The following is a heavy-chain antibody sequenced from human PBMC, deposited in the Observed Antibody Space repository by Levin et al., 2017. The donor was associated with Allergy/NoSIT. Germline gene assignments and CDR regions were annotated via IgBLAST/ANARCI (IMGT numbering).Heavy chain of an antibody. J-gene: IGHJ4*02. D-gene: IGHD2-15*01. CDR2: ISGTGDNT. Sequence: QPGGSLRLSCAASGFTFSTYAMSWVRQAPGKGLEWVSTISGTGDNTYWADSVKGRFTISRDNSKNTLSLQMNILRAEDTALYYCAKRQYCGPGSCSFDYWGQGTPVTVSS. CDR1: GFTFSTYA. CDR3: AKRQYCGPGSCSFDY. V-gene: IGHV3-23*01.